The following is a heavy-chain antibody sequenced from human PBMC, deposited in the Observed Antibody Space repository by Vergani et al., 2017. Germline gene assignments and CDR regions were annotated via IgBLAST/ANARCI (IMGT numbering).Heavy chain of an antibody. CDR1: GFTFSSYW. Sequence: EVQLVESGGGLVQPGGSLRLSCAASGFTFSSYWMSWVRQAPGKGLEWVANIKQDGSEKYYVDSVKGRFTISRDNAKNSLYLQMNSLRAADTAVYYCASSYRAGRGYSYGYSDYYYYYMDVWGKGTTVTVSS. D-gene: IGHD5-18*01. CDR3: ASSYRAGRGYSYGYSDYYYYYMDV. CDR2: IKQDGSEK. V-gene: IGHV3-7*01. J-gene: IGHJ6*03.